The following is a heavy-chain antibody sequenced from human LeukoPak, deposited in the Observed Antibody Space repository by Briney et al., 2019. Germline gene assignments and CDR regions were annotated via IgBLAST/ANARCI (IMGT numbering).Heavy chain of an antibody. D-gene: IGHD6-13*01. J-gene: IGHJ4*02. V-gene: IGHV3-21*01. CDR1: GFTFSSYS. CDR2: ISSSSSYI. Sequence: PGGSLRLSCAASGFTFSSYSMNWVRQAPGKGLEWVSSISSSSSYIYYADSVKGRFTTSRDNAKNSLYLQMNSLRAEDTAVYYCARDLTIAAAGYDYWGPGTLVTVSS. CDR3: ARDLTIAAAGYDY.